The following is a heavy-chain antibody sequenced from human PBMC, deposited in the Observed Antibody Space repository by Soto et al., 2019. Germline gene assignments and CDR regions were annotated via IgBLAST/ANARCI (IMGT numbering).Heavy chain of an antibody. CDR1: GGSISSYY. V-gene: IGHV4-59*01. J-gene: IGHJ4*02. CDR3: ARVGYCSGGSCLDY. CDR2: IYYSGST. Sequence: SETLSLTCTVSGGSISSYYWYWIRQPPGKGLEWIGYIYYSGSTNYNPSLKSRVTISVDTSKNQFSLKLSSVTAADTAVYYCARVGYCSGGSCLDYWGQGTLVTVSS. D-gene: IGHD2-15*01.